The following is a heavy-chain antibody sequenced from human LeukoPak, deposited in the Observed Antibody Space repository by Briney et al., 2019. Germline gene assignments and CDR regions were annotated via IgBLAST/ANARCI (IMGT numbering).Heavy chain of an antibody. CDR3: ARDNSTYYYGSGSYPAVIDY. Sequence: SETLSLTCAVHGGSFSGYYWSWIRQPPGKGLEWIGEINHSGSTNYNPSLKSRVTISVDTSKNQFSLKLSSVTAADTAVYYCARDNSTYYYGSGSYPAVIDYWGQGTLVTVSS. V-gene: IGHV4-34*01. J-gene: IGHJ4*02. D-gene: IGHD3-10*01. CDR1: GGSFSGYY. CDR2: INHSGST.